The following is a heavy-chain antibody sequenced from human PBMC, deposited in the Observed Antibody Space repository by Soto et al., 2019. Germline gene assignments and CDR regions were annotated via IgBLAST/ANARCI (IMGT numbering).Heavy chain of an antibody. CDR3: ARTSPFTFFDY. J-gene: IGHJ4*02. CDR1: GGSIISYY. Sequence: SETLCLTCTVSGGSIISYYLSWIRQPPGKGLEWIGYIYYSGSTNYNPSLKSRVTISADTSKNQFSLKLSSVTAADTAVYYCARTSPFTFFDYWGQGTLVTVSS. CDR2: IYYSGST. V-gene: IGHV4-59*01.